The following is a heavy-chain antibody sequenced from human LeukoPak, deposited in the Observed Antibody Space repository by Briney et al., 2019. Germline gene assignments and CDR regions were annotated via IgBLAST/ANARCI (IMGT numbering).Heavy chain of an antibody. J-gene: IGHJ4*02. CDR1: RFTFSSYD. D-gene: IGHD2-21*01. Sequence: PGGSLRLSCAASRFTFSSYDMSWVRQAPGKGLEWVSAISGSGGSTYYADSVKGRFTISRDNSKNTLYLQMNSLRAEDTAVYYCAKSDCGTIGCKLLNYWGQGTLVTVSS. CDR3: AKSDCGTIGCKLLNY. CDR2: ISGSGGST. V-gene: IGHV3-23*01.